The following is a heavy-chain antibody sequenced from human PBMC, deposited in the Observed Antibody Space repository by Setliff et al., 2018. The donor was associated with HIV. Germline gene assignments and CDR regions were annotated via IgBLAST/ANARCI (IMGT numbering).Heavy chain of an antibody. CDR2: ISSSGSTI. J-gene: IGHJ6*02. V-gene: IGHV3-11*01. CDR3: ARAAAAAGHYGMDV. Sequence: NPGGSLRLSCAASGFTFSDYYMSWIRQAPGKGLEWVSYISSSGSTIYYADSVKGRFTISRDNAKNSLYLQMNSLRAEDTAVYYCARAAAAAGHYGMDVWGQGTMVTVSS. CDR1: GFTFSDYY. D-gene: IGHD6-13*01.